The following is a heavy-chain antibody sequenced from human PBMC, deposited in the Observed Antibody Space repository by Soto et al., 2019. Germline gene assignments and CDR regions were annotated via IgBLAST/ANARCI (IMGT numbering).Heavy chain of an antibody. Sequence: PSETLSLTCTVSGGSFSSSTYYWGWIRQHPGKGLEWFGYMYSSGSTYYNPSLKSRLTMSVDTSKNQFSLKLSSVTAADTAVYYCATKSKSGYGYFDYWGQGILVTVSS. CDR3: ATKSKSGYGYFDY. CDR2: MYSSGST. J-gene: IGHJ4*02. D-gene: IGHD5-12*01. V-gene: IGHV4-31*03. CDR1: GGSFSSSTYY.